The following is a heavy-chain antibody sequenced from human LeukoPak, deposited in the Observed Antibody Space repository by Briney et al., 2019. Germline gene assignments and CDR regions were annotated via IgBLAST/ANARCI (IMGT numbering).Heavy chain of an antibody. J-gene: IGHJ3*02. Sequence: GGSLRLSCEASGFLFTSYWMSWIRQVPGKWPEWVAHIKENGNEQYYADSVKGRFTISRDNVKQSLCLQMNNLRVEDTAVYYCARGPGDYDASDIWGQGTMVTVSS. V-gene: IGHV3-7*01. CDR3: ARGPGDYDASDI. D-gene: IGHD4-11*01. CDR2: IKENGNEQ. CDR1: GFLFTSYW.